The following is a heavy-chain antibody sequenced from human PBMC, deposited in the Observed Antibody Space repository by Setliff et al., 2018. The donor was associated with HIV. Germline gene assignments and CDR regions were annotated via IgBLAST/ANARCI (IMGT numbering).Heavy chain of an antibody. D-gene: IGHD3-10*01. CDR2: ISYTGIT. CDR1: GGSISRGSYS. V-gene: IGHV4-39*01. Sequence: SETLSLTCTVSGGSISRGSYSWGWIRQPPGKGLEWIGSISYTGITNYNPSLKSRVTISVDTSQNQFSLKLTSVTAADTAVYYCARVPSGLWFGKWGNWGQGTLVTVSS. J-gene: IGHJ4*02. CDR3: ARVPSGLWFGKWGN.